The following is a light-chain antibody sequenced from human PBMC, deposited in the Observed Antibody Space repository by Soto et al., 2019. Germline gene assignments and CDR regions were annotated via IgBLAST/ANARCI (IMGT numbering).Light chain of an antibody. Sequence: DIHMTQSPSTLSASVVDIVTITFLASQSVTTWLAWYQQKPGKAPKLLIYKASNLESGLPSRFTGSGSGTEFTLTISSLQSDDFATYYCQQYSTYPITFGQGTRLEIK. CDR2: KAS. V-gene: IGKV1-5*03. CDR1: QSVTTW. J-gene: IGKJ5*01. CDR3: QQYSTYPIT.